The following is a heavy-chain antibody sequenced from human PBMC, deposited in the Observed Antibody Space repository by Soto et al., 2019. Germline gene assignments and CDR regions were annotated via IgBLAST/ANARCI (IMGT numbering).Heavy chain of an antibody. D-gene: IGHD2-15*01. V-gene: IGHV3-23*01. J-gene: IGHJ4*02. CDR3: AKRRGAGGHFDY. Sequence: GGSLRLSCAASGFTFSSYATGWVRQGPGKGLEWVAVVSIGGSTHYADSVRGRFTISRDNSKNTLSLQMNSLTAEDTAVYFCAKRRGAGGHFDYWGQGALVTVSS. CDR2: VSIGGST. CDR1: GFTFSSYA.